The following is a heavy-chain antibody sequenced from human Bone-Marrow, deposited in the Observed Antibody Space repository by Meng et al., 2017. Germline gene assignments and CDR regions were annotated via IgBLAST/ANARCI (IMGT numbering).Heavy chain of an antibody. CDR1: GFRVTDAW. Sequence: GESLKISCVASGFRVTDAWMSWVRQAPGKGLEWVGRINSNSDGGTTDYAAPVKGRFTTSRDDSKNTLYLQMNSLITEDTAVYFCATGAAAADHWGQGTLVTVSS. CDR2: INSNSDGGTT. J-gene: IGHJ4*02. CDR3: ATGAAAADH. D-gene: IGHD6-13*01. V-gene: IGHV3-15*01.